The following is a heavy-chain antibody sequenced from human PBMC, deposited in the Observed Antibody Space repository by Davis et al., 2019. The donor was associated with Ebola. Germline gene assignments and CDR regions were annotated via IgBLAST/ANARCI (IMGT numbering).Heavy chain of an antibody. Sequence: ASVKVSCKASGYTFTSYGISWVRQAPGQGLEWMGWINAGNGNTKYSQKFQGRVTITRDTSASTAYMELSSLRSEDTAVYYCARGDFDYYYYGMDVWGQGTTVTVSS. CDR3: ARGDFDYYYYGMDV. J-gene: IGHJ6*02. CDR1: GYTFTSYG. V-gene: IGHV1-3*01. CDR2: INAGNGNT.